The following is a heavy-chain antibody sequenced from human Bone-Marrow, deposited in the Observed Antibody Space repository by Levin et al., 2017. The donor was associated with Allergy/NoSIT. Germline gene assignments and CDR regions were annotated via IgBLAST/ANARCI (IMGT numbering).Heavy chain of an antibody. CDR2: LSSDGSTK. CDR1: GFTFSNYP. J-gene: IGHJ1*01. V-gene: IGHV3-30-3*01. CDR3: VRARYAIGTSGYYRGFQY. D-gene: IGHD3-22*01. Sequence: GGSLRLSCVGSGFTFSNYPMHWVRQSPRKGLEWVALLSSDGSTKFYLKSVEGRFTISRDNSKNTMYLQMDNLGVDDTAVYYWVRARYAIGTSGYYRGFQYWGQGTLVSVSS.